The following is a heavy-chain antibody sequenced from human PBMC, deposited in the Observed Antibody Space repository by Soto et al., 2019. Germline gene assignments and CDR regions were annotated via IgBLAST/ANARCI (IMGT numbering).Heavy chain of an antibody. D-gene: IGHD3-16*01. CDR2: IKSKTDGGTT. J-gene: IGHJ4*02. V-gene: IGHV3-15*01. CDR1: GFTFSDSW. CDR3: TPYDYIRGNYVVRWAY. Sequence: PGGSLRLSCAASGFTFSDSWMSWVRQGPGKGLEWVARIKSKTDGGTTDYAAPVTGRFTISRDDSRNTLSLQMNSLKTEDTAIFYCTPYDYIRGNYVVRWAYWGLGTMVTVSS.